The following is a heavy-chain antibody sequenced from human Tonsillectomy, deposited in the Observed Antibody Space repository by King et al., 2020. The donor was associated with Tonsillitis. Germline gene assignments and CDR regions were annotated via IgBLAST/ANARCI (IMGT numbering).Heavy chain of an antibody. V-gene: IGHV2-70*11. D-gene: IGHD2/OR15-2a*01. CDR3: ARIPLSDYSRSYYMDV. Sequence: VTLKESGPALVKPTQTLTLTCTFSGFSLTTSGMCVAWIRQPPGKALEWLARIDWDDDKYYNTSLKTRLTISKDTSKNQVVLTMTNMDPVDTATYYCARIPLSDYSRSYYMDVWGKGTPVTVSS. CDR2: IDWDDDK. CDR1: GFSLTTSGMC. J-gene: IGHJ6*03.